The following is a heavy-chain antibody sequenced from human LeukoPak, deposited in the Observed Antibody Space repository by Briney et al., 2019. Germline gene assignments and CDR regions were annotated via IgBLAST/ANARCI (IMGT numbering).Heavy chain of an antibody. CDR1: GYTFTSNY. CDR3: ARVEDYGGNYYFFDY. V-gene: IGHV1-46*01. J-gene: IGHJ4*02. CDR2: IYPRDGST. D-gene: IGHD4-23*01. Sequence: WASVKVSCKASGYTFTSNYIHWVRQAPGQGLEWMGMIYPRDGSTSYAQKFQGRVTVTRDTSTSTVHMELSGLRSEDTAVYYCARVEDYGGNYYFFDYWGQGTLVTVSS.